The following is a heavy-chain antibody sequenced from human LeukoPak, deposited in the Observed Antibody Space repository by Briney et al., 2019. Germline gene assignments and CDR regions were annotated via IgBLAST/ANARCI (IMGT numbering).Heavy chain of an antibody. Sequence: GGSLRLSCAASGFTFSNYSMNWVRQAPGKGLEWVSSISSSSSYIYYADSVKGRFTISRDNAKNALYLQMNSLRAEDTAVHYCASPYYDFWSGYYPLSYWGQGTRGSVS. CDR3: ASPYYDFWSGYYPLSY. D-gene: IGHD3-3*01. J-gene: IGHJ4*02. CDR2: ISSSSSYI. CDR1: GFTFSNYS. V-gene: IGHV3-21*01.